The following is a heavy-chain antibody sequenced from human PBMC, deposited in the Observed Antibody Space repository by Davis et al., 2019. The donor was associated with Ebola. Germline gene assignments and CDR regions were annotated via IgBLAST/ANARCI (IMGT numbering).Heavy chain of an antibody. J-gene: IGHJ4*02. CDR3: ARVRVAAGFDY. CDR1: GFTFSSYA. V-gene: IGHV3-33*08. D-gene: IGHD2-15*01. Sequence: PGGSLRLSCAASGFTFSSYAMHWVRQAPGKGLEWVAVIWYDGSNKYYADSVKGRFTISRDNSKNTLYLQMNSLRAEDTAVYYCARVRVAAGFDYWGQGTLVTVSS. CDR2: IWYDGSNK.